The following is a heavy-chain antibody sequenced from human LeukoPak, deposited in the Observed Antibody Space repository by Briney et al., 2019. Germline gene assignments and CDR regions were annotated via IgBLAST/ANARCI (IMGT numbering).Heavy chain of an antibody. D-gene: IGHD6-6*01. CDR3: ARVEGYSSSAFDY. CDR2: ISSSSSYI. Sequence: PGGSLRLSCAASGFTFSSYSMNWVRQAPGKGLEWVSSISSSSSYIYYADSVKGRFTISRDNAENSLYLQMNSLRAEDTAVYYCARVEGYSSSAFDYWGQGTLVTVSS. V-gene: IGHV3-21*01. CDR1: GFTFSSYS. J-gene: IGHJ4*02.